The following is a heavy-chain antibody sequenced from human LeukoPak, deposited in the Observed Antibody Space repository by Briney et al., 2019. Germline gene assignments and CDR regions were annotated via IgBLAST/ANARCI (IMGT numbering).Heavy chain of an antibody. CDR2: TNPSGGST. J-gene: IGHJ4*02. V-gene: IGHV1-46*01. CDR3: AREGPYGDSSRSRFDY. Sequence: GASVNDSRKATGYTLPNYYIHWLRQPPGRGLEWTGITNPSGGSTSYAQKYEGRVTMTRDTSTSTVYMELNSLRSEDTAVYYCAREGPYGDSSRSRFDYWGQGTLVTVSS. D-gene: IGHD6-6*01. CDR1: GYTLPNYY.